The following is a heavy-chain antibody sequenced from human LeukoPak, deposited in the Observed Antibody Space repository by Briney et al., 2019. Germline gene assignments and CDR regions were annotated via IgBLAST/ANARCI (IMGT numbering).Heavy chain of an antibody. CDR1: GGSISSSSYY. CDR2: IYYSGST. D-gene: IGHD3-10*01. CDR3: ARVSGRLLWFGELLGHFDY. J-gene: IGHJ4*02. Sequence: SETLSLTCTVSGGSISSSSYYWGWIRQPPGKGLEWIGSIYYSGSTYYNPSLKSRVTISVDTSKNQFSLKLSSVTAADTAVYYCARVSGRLLWFGELLGHFDYWGQGILVTVSS. V-gene: IGHV4-39*07.